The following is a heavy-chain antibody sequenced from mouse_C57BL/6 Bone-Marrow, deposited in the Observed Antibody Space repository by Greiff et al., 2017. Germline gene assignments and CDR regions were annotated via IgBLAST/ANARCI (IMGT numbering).Heavy chain of an antibody. V-gene: IGHV1-74*01. CDR3: AIEGVITTVVATDWYFDV. CDR2: IHPSDSDT. J-gene: IGHJ1*03. Sequence: QVQLQQPGAELVKPGASVKVSCKASGYTFTSYWMHWVKQRPGQGLEWIGRIHPSDSDTNYNQKFKGKATLTVDKSSSTAYMQLSSLTSEDSAVYYCAIEGVITTVVATDWYFDVWGTGTTVTVSS. D-gene: IGHD1-1*01. CDR1: GYTFTSYW.